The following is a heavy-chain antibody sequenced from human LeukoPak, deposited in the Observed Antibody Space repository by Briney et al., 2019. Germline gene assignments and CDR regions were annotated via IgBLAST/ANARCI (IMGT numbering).Heavy chain of an antibody. Sequence: GGSLRLSCAVSRHTFNSYAMSWAPQAPGKGLEWVSAISGSGCSTYYADSVKGRFTISRDNSKNTLYLQMNSLRAEDTAVYYCAKEGGYSYNIDYWGQGTLVTVSS. D-gene: IGHD5-18*01. J-gene: IGHJ4*02. CDR3: AKEGGYSYNIDY. CDR1: RHTFNSYA. CDR2: ISGSGCST. V-gene: IGHV3-23*01.